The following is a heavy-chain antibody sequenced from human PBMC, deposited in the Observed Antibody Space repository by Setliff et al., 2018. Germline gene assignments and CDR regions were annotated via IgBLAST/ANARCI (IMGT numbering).Heavy chain of an antibody. Sequence: SETLSLTCTVSGGSISTNSYYWGWIRQPPGKGLEWIGSMYFSGSTYYNPSLKSRVTISIDKSKNQFSLKMTSVTAADTAVYYCARGGTYRYFDYWGQGTLVTVSS. CDR1: GGSISTNSYY. J-gene: IGHJ4*02. CDR3: ARGGTYRYFDY. CDR2: MYFSGST. V-gene: IGHV4-39*07.